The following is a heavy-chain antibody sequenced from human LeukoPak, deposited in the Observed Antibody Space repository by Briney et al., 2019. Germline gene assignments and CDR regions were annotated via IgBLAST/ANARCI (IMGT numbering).Heavy chain of an antibody. CDR3: ARLYYDFWSGYPGVEDAFDI. CDR1: GFTFSSYW. V-gene: IGHV3-7*01. D-gene: IGHD3-3*01. J-gene: IGHJ3*02. CDR2: IKQDGSEK. Sequence: GGCLRLSCAASGFTFSSYWMSWVRQAPGKGLEWVANIKQDGSEKYYVDSVKGRFTISRDNAKNSLYLQMNSLRAEDTAVYYCARLYYDFWSGYPGVEDAFDIWGQGTMVTVSS.